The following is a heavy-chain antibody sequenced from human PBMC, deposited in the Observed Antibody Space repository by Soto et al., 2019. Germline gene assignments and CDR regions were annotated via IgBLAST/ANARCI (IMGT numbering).Heavy chain of an antibody. CDR3: ARGRSPGSYFGYYYYYYYMDV. V-gene: IGHV4-34*01. J-gene: IGHJ6*03. CDR2: INHSGST. CDR1: GGSFSGYY. D-gene: IGHD3-10*01. Sequence: SETLSLTCAVYGGSFSGYYWSWIRQPPGKGLEWIGEINHSGSTNYNPSLKSRVTISVDTSKNQFSLKLSSVTAADTAVYYCARGRSPGSYFGYYYYYYYMDVWGKGTTVTVSS.